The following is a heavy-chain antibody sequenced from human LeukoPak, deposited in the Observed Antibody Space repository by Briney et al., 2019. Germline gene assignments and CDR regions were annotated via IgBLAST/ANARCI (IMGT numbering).Heavy chain of an antibody. J-gene: IGHJ4*02. V-gene: IGHV3-30-3*01. Sequence: PGGSLRVSCAASGFTFSTYTMHWVRQAPGKGLEWVALISYEGSKKNYADSVKGRFTISRDNSKNTLYLEMNSLRTEDTAVYYCARAPYTSGWYFAFDYWGQGTLVTVSS. CDR3: ARAPYTSGWYFAFDY. D-gene: IGHD6-19*01. CDR1: GFTFSTYT. CDR2: ISYEGSKK.